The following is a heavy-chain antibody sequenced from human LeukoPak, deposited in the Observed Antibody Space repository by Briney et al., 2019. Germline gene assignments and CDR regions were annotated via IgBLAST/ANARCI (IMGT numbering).Heavy chain of an antibody. V-gene: IGHV1-8*01. CDR3: ARSRIVVVPAATTGYYGMDA. J-gene: IGHJ6*02. CDR1: GYTFTSYD. D-gene: IGHD2-2*01. CDR2: MNPNSGNT. Sequence: ASVKVSCKASGYTFTSYDINWVRQATGQGLEWMGWMNPNSGNTGYAQKFQGRVTMTRNTSISTAYMELSSLRSEDTAVYYCARSRIVVVPAATTGYYGMDAWGQGTTVTVSS.